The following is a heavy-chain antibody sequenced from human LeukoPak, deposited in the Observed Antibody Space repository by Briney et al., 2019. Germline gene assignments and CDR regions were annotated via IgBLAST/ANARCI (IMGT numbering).Heavy chain of an antibody. J-gene: IGHJ5*02. CDR1: GGSISSGSYY. CDR2: IYTSGST. V-gene: IGHV4-61*02. CDR3: ARDHYYDSSGYYNWFDP. Sequence: SETLSLTCTVSGGSISSGSYYWSWIRQPAGKGLEWIGRIYTSGSTNYNPSLKSRVTISVDTSKNQCSLKLSSVTAADTAVYYCARDHYYDSSGYYNWFDPWGQGTLVTVSS. D-gene: IGHD3-22*01.